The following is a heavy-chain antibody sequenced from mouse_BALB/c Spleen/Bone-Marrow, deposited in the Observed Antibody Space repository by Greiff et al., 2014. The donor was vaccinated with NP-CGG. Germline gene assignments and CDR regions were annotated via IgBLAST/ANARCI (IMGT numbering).Heavy chain of an antibody. V-gene: IGHV7-3*02. J-gene: IGHJ1*01. CDR3: ARDENVGIYWYFDV. Sequence: VHLVESGGGSVQPGGSLRLSCATSGFTFTDYYMSWVRQPPGKALEWLGFIRNKAKGYTTDYSASVKGRFTISRDNSQRILYLQMNTLRAEDSATYYCARDENVGIYWYFDVWGAGTTVIVSS. CDR1: GFTFTDYY. CDR2: IRNKAKGYTT.